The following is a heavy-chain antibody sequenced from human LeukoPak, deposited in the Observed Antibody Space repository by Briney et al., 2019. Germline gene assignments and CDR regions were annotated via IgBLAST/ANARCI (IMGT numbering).Heavy chain of an antibody. Sequence: ASVKVSCKASGFTFTSSAMQWVRQARGQRLEWIGWIVVVSGNTNYAQKFQERVTITRDMSTSTAYMELSSLRSEDTAVYYCAAAPSIAARPDLMNYFDYSGQGTLVTVSS. D-gene: IGHD6-6*01. CDR1: GFTFTSSA. CDR3: AAAPSIAARPDLMNYFDY. CDR2: IVVVSGNT. V-gene: IGHV1-58*02. J-gene: IGHJ4*02.